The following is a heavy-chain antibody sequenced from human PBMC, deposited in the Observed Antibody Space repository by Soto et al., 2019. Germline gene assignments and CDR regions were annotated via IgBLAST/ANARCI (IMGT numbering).Heavy chain of an antibody. J-gene: IGHJ5*02. Sequence: SETLSLTCTVSGGAISSGDYYLSWIRQPPGKGLEWIGYIYYSGSTYYNPSLKSRVTISVDTSKNQFSLKLSSVTEADTAVYYCARDGLRSGGIVNWSDPSGQGTLVTVSS. CDR2: IYYSGST. D-gene: IGHD2-15*01. CDR3: ARDGLRSGGIVNWSDP. V-gene: IGHV4-30-4*02. CDR1: GGAISSGDYY.